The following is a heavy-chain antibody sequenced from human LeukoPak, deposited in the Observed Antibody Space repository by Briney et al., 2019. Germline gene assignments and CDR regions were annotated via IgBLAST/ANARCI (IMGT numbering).Heavy chain of an antibody. V-gene: IGHV1-24*01. CDR3: ATVNVDIVAENY. CDR2: FDPEDGET. D-gene: IGHD5-12*01. CDR1: GYTLTELS. J-gene: IGHJ4*02. Sequence: ASVKVSCKVSGYTLTELSMHWVRQAPGKGLEWMGGFDPEDGETIYAQKFQGRVTMTEDTSTDTAYTELSSLRSEDTAVYYCATVNVDIVAENYWSQGTLVTVSS.